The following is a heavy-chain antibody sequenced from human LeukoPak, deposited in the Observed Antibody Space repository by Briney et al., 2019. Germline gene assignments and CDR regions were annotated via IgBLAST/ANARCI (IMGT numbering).Heavy chain of an antibody. D-gene: IGHD4-17*01. CDR3: AKSLSAEVYGDYLDS. V-gene: IGHV3-23*01. CDR2: ITGNGDIT. CDR1: GFTFSSFG. J-gene: IGHJ4*02. Sequence: PGGSLRLSCAASGFTFSSFGMSWVRQAPGKGLECVSSITGNGDITYSAHSVKGRFTISRDNSKNTLYLQMNSLRAEDTALYYCAKSLSAEVYGDYLDSWGQGTLVTVSS.